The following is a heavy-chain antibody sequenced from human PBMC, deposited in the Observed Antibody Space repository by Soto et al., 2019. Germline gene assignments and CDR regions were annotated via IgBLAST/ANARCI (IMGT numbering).Heavy chain of an antibody. CDR2: ISGSGGST. Sequence: EVQLLESGGGLVQPGGSLRLSCAASGFTFSNYAVTWVRQAPGKGLEWVSTISGSGGSTYYADSVKGRFTISRDNSKNTLYLQMNSLRAEDTAVYYCAKDQGSSWYEIDYGGQGTLVTVS. D-gene: IGHD6-13*01. J-gene: IGHJ4*02. CDR3: AKDQGSSWYEIDY. V-gene: IGHV3-23*01. CDR1: GFTFSNYA.